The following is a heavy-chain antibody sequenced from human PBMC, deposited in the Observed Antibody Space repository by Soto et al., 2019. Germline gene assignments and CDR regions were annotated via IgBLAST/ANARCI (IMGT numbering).Heavy chain of an antibody. CDR3: AKPKGPDIPLDP. V-gene: IGHV3-30*18. D-gene: IGHD3-9*01. CDR2: ISYHGSDI. Sequence: QVQLVESGGSVVQPGTSLTLSCAASGFIFSRDGMHWVRQAPGKGLEWVAVISYHGSDIYYADSVKGRFTISRDNSKNSVYLQMNSLRPEDTSLFHCAKPKGPDIPLDPWGQGTLFTVPS. J-gene: IGHJ5*02. CDR1: GFIFSRDG.